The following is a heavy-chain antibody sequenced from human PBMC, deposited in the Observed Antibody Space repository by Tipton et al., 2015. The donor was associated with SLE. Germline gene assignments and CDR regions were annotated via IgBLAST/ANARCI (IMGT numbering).Heavy chain of an antibody. CDR1: GGSISNYY. D-gene: IGHD6-13*01. V-gene: IGHV4-59*12. Sequence: TLSLTCTVSGGSISNYYWSWIRQPPRKGLEWIGYIYYSGSAFYNPSLKSRVTMSVDTSKNQFFMRLSSATAADTAVYYCARRYSSSWYERGLDYWGQGTLVTVSS. CDR2: IYYSGSA. J-gene: IGHJ4*02. CDR3: ARRYSSSWYERGLDY.